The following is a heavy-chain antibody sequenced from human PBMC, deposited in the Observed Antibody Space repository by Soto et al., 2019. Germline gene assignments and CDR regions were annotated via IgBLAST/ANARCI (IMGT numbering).Heavy chain of an antibody. V-gene: IGHV3-15*01. J-gene: IGHJ4*02. D-gene: IGHD1-26*01. CDR1: GFTFSTYG. CDR3: TTSGASPGYGY. CDR2: IKSKTDGGTT. Sequence: VQLVESGGGVVQPGGSLRLSCAASGFTFSTYGMHWVRQAPGKGLEWVGRIKSKTDGGTTDYAAPVKGRFTISRDDSKNTLYLQMNSLKTEDTAVYYCTTSGASPGYGYWGQGTLVTVSS.